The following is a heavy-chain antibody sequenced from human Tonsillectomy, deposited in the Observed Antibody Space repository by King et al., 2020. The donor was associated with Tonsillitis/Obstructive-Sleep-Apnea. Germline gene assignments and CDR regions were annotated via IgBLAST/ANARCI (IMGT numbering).Heavy chain of an antibody. V-gene: IGHV5-10-1*03. Sequence: QLVQSGAEVKKPGESLRISCSDSGYSFTNYWINWVRQMPGKGLEWMGRIDPSDSYTDYSPSFQGHVTISADKSISTAYLQWSSLKASDTAMYYCARAGDVYYGMDVWGQGTTVIVSS. D-gene: IGHD7-27*01. CDR2: IDPSDSYT. J-gene: IGHJ6*02. CDR3: ARAGDVYYGMDV. CDR1: GYSFTNYW.